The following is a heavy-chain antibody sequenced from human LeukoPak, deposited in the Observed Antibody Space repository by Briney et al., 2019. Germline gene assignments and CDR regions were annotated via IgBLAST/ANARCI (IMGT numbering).Heavy chain of an antibody. Sequence: ETLSLTCTVSGYSISSGYYWGWIRQPPGKGLEWVANIKQDGSEKYYVDSVKGRFTISRDNAKNSLYLQMNSLRAEDTAVYYCAKGQQWLALYYYYMDVWGKGTTVTISS. CDR3: AKGQQWLALYYYYMDV. V-gene: IGHV3-7*01. CDR1: GYSISSGYY. D-gene: IGHD6-19*01. CDR2: IKQDGSEK. J-gene: IGHJ6*03.